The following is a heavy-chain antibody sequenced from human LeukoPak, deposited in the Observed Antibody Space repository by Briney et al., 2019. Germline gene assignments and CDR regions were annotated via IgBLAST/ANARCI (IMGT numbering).Heavy chain of an antibody. CDR2: IIPIFGTA. Sequence: SVKFSCKASGGTFSRYAMSAVRQAPGQGLEWRGGIIPIFGTAGFAQKCHGRVTITAYESTVPAYMELSTLRPEDTAVYYCARVVTPRYCSAPSCYWKGWFDPWGQGTLVTVSS. V-gene: IGHV1-69*13. J-gene: IGHJ5*02. CDR3: ARVVTPRYCSAPSCYWKGWFDP. D-gene: IGHD2-2*01. CDR1: GGTFSRYA.